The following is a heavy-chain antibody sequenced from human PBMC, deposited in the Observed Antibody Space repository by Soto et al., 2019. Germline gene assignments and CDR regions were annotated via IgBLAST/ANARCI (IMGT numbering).Heavy chain of an antibody. CDR3: ATGVIWIGYFTVDS. CDR1: GGSFGNSA. CDR2: FIPVYRTL. V-gene: IGHV1-69*13. J-gene: IGHJ4*02. D-gene: IGHD3-3*01. Sequence: SVKVSCKASGGSFGNSAINWVRQTPGQGLEWLGGFIPVYRTLNYAQKFQGRVTITADESTGTAYMTLSSLASDDTAVYYCATGVIWIGYFTVDSWGQGTRFTVSS.